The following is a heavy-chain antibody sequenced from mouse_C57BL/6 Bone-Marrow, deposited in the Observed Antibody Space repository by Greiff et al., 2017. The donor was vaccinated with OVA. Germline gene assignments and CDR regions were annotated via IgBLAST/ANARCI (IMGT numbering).Heavy chain of an antibody. Sequence: VQLQQSGAELARPGASVKLSCKASGYTFTSYGISWVKQRTGQGLEWIGEFYPRSGNTYYNEKFQGKATLTADKSSSTSYMELRSLTSEDSAVYFGARWNYGSSYWFAYWGQGTLVTVSA. CDR1: GYTFTSYG. D-gene: IGHD1-1*01. CDR3: ARWNYGSSYWFAY. CDR2: FYPRSGNT. V-gene: IGHV1-81*01. J-gene: IGHJ3*01.